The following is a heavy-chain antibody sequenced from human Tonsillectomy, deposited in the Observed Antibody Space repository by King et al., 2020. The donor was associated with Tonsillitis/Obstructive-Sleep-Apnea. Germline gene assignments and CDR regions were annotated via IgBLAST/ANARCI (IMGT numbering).Heavy chain of an antibody. V-gene: IGHV3-30*03. CDR2: ISYDGSNK. CDR1: GFTFRSYG. Sequence: VQLVESGGGVVQPGRSLRLSCAASGFTFRSYGMHWVRQAPGKGLEWVAVISYDGSNKYYADSVKGRLTISRHNFNNTLYLQMNSLRAEDTAVYYCAREYYYIYYMDVWGKGTTVTVSS. J-gene: IGHJ6*03. CDR3: AREYYYIYYMDV.